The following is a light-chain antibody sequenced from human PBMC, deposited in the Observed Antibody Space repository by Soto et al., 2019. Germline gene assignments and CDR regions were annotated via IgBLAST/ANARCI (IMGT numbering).Light chain of an antibody. V-gene: IGKV3-20*01. J-gene: IGKJ5*01. CDR3: QQYGSP. Sequence: EIVLTQSPGTLSLSPGERATLSCRASQSVSSSHLAWYQHKHGQPPRLLIYAASSRATGSPDRFSGGGSGTDFTLTISRLEPEDFAVYYCQQYGSPFGQGTRLEIK. CDR1: QSVSSSH. CDR2: AAS.